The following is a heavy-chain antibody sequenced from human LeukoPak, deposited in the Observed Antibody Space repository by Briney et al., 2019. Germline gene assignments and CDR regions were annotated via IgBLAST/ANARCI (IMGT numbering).Heavy chain of an antibody. Sequence: ASVKVSCKASGYSFTGYYIHWVRQAPGQGLEWMGWINPNGGGTNYARKFQGRVTMTRDTSVSTAYMDLSRLRYDDTAVYYCASLTGAPGFGYFDLWGRGTLVTVPS. CDR2: INPNGGGT. CDR3: ASLTGAPGFGYFDL. CDR1: GYSFTGYY. D-gene: IGHD1-14*01. J-gene: IGHJ2*01. V-gene: IGHV1-2*02.